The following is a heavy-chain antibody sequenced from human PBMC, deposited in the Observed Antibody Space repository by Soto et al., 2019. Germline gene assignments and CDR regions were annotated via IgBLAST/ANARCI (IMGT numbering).Heavy chain of an antibody. CDR3: ARGPPFGY. CDR2: IYYTGTS. CDR1: GGSIRNNY. Sequence: SETLSLTCTVSGGSIRNNYWSWIRQPPGKGLEWVGYIYYTGTSKYNPSLKSRVTISVDSSKNQFSLKLSSVTAADTAVYYCARGPPFGYWGQGTLVTVS. V-gene: IGHV4-59*12. J-gene: IGHJ4*02. D-gene: IGHD3-10*01.